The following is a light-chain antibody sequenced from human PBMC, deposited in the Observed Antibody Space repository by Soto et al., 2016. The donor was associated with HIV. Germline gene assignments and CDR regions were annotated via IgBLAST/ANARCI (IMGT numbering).Light chain of an antibody. V-gene: IGLV3-25*03. Sequence: SYELTQPPSVSVSPGQTARITCSGDALPKQYAYWYQQKPGQAPVLVIYKDSERPSGIPERFSGSSSGTTVTLTISGVQAEDEADYYCQSADSSGTYVFGTGTEVTV. CDR2: KDS. CDR1: ALPKQY. CDR3: QSADSSGTYV. J-gene: IGLJ1*01.